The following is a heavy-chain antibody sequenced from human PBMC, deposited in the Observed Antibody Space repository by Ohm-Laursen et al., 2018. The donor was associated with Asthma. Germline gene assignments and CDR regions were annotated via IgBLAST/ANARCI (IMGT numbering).Heavy chain of an antibody. CDR2: IYPDGGEK. Sequence: SLRLPCSASGLPFSNFWMSWVRQAPGKGLEWVANIYPDGGEKYYVDSVDGRFTISRDNAKNSLYLQMNSLRAEDTAVYYCATNLPYEAENYWGQGTLVTVSS. D-gene: IGHD3-16*01. J-gene: IGHJ4*02. CDR1: GLPFSNFW. V-gene: IGHV3-7*05. CDR3: ATNLPYEAENY.